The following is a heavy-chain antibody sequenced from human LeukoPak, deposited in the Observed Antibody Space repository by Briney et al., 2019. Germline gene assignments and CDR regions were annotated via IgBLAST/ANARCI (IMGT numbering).Heavy chain of an antibody. CDR2: LYSGGST. Sequence: GGSLRLSCAASGFTVSSNYMSWVRRAPGKGLEWISGLYSGGSTYYADSVKGRFTISRDNSKNTLYLQMNSLRAEDTAVNYCTRATTTYNFDYWGQGTPVTVSS. CDR1: GFTVSSNY. D-gene: IGHD1-1*01. CDR3: TRATTTYNFDY. V-gene: IGHV3-53*01. J-gene: IGHJ4*02.